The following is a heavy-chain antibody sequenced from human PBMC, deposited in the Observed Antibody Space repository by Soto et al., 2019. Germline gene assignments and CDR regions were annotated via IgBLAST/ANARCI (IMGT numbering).Heavy chain of an antibody. J-gene: IGHJ6*03. V-gene: IGHV3-7*01. D-gene: IGHD2-2*01. CDR1: GFSFSDYW. CDR2: IKQDGSEK. CDR3: VRSRAGRTAASYYDYMDV. Sequence: EVQLVESGGGLVQPGGSLRLSCAAAGFSFSDYWMTWVRQPPGKGLEWVANIKQDGSEKYYADSVKGRFTISRDNAKSSLYLQMNSLRAEDTAVYYCVRSRAGRTAASYYDYMDVWGKGTTVTVSS.